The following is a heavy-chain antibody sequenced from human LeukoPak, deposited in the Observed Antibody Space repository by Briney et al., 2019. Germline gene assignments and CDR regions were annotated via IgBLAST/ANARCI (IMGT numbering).Heavy chain of an antibody. J-gene: IGHJ4*02. D-gene: IGHD5-18*01. CDR1: GYTFTGYY. CDR2: INPNSGGT. CDR3: ARQTHEKDTAMEFFDY. V-gene: IGHV1-2*04. Sequence: ASVKVSCKASGYTFTGYYMHWVRRAPGQGLEWMGWINPNSGGTNYAQEFQGWVTMTRDTSISTAYMELSRLRSDDTAVYYCARQTHEKDTAMEFFDYWGQGTLVTVSS.